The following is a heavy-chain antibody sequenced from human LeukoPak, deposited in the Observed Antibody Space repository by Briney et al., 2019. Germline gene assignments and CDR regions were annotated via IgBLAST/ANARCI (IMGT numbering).Heavy chain of an antibody. V-gene: IGHV3-33*08. CDR3: AKGIAAAGTKGAFDI. CDR2: IWYGGSNK. Sequence: GGSLRLSCAASGFTFSSYGMHWVRQAPGKGLEWVAVIWYGGSNKYYADSVKGRFTISRDNSKNTLYLQMNSLRAEDTAVYYCAKGIAAAGTKGAFDIWGQGTMVTVSS. J-gene: IGHJ3*02. D-gene: IGHD6-13*01. CDR1: GFTFSSYG.